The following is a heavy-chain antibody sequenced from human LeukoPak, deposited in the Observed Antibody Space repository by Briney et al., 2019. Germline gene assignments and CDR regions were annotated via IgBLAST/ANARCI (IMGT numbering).Heavy chain of an antibody. D-gene: IGHD2-8*02. Sequence: PLQTPSLTRTLSGGSTSSYYWSWIRHPPRKGLKRIGYIYYSGSTNYNPSLKSRVTISVDTSKNQFSLKLSSVTAADTAVYYCALVLRGWFDPWGQGTLVTVSS. V-gene: IGHV4-59*01. CDR2: IYYSGST. CDR3: ALVLRGWFDP. CDR1: GGSTSSYY. J-gene: IGHJ5*02.